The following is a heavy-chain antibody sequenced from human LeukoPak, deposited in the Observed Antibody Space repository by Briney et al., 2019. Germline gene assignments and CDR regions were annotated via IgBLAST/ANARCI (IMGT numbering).Heavy chain of an antibody. CDR3: ARVEMATTGGFYFDL. Sequence: SEILSLTCTVSGGSISSYYWSWIRQPAGKGLEWIGRIYTSGSTNYNPSLKSRVTMSVDTSKNQFSLKLSSVTAADTAVYYCARVEMATTGGFYFDLWGRGTLVTVSS. CDR1: GGSISSYY. V-gene: IGHV4-4*07. J-gene: IGHJ2*01. CDR2: IYTSGST. D-gene: IGHD5-24*01.